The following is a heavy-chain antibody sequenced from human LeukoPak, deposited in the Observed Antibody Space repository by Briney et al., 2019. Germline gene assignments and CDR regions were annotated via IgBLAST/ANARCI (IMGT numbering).Heavy chain of an antibody. CDR2: ISAYNGNT. D-gene: IGHD3-22*01. J-gene: IGHJ1*01. CDR1: GYTFTSYG. Sequence: GASVKVSCKASGYTFTSYGISWVRQAPGQGLEWMGWISAYNGNTNYAQKLQGRVTMTTDTSTSTAYMELRSLRSDDTAVYYCARGHGGSGYYRMGDEYFQHWGQGTLVTVSS. CDR3: ARGHGGSGYYRMGDEYFQH. V-gene: IGHV1-18*01.